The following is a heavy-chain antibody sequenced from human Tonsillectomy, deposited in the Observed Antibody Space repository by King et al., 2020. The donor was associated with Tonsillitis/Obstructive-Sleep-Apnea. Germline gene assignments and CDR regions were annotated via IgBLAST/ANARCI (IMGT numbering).Heavy chain of an antibody. D-gene: IGHD3-9*01. CDR3: ARQIGHYDILTGYSQNWFDP. V-gene: IGHV4-39*01. Sequence: LQLQESGPGLVKPSETLSLTCTVSGGSISSYSDYWGWIRQPPGKGLEWIGNIYYSGSTYYSPSLKSRVTISVDTSKNQFSLKLTSMTAADTAVYYCARQIGHYDILTGYSQNWFDPWGQGDLVTVSS. CDR2: IYYSGST. CDR1: GGSISSYSDY. J-gene: IGHJ5*02.